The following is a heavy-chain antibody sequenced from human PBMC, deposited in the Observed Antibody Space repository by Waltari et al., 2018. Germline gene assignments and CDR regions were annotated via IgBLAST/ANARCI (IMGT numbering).Heavy chain of an antibody. D-gene: IGHD6-13*01. CDR3: ARASGAAGWYYFDN. V-gene: IGHV4-38-2*01. J-gene: IGHJ4*02. CDR1: GFSIRTGYY. CDR2: IYYSAHT. Sequence: QVQLQESGPGLVKSSETLSLTCAVSGFSIRTGYYWGWLRPPPGKGLAWIGSIYYSAHTYSNPSLKSRVTMSVDMSKNQFSLKLNSVTSTDTAVYYCARASGAAGWYYFDNWGQGTLVTVSS.